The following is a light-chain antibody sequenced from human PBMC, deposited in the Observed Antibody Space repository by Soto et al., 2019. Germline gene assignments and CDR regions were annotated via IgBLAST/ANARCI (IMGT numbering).Light chain of an antibody. J-gene: IGLJ1*01. Sequence: QSALTQPASVSGSPGQSITISCTGASSDVSDNNYVSWYQQHPGRAPKLLIFEVSNRPSGVSNRFSGSKSANTAALTISGLQPEDEADYHCCSYTDSRTYVFGSGTKVTVL. CDR1: SSDVSDNNY. CDR3: CSYTDSRTYV. CDR2: EVS. V-gene: IGLV2-14*01.